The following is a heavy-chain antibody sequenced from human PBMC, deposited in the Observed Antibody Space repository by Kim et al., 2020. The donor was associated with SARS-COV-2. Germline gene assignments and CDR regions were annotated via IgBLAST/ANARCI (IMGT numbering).Heavy chain of an antibody. V-gene: IGHV1-69*06. CDR1: GGTFSSYA. CDR2: IIPIFGTA. J-gene: IGHJ6*02. D-gene: IGHD2-2*01. Sequence: SVKVSCKASGGTFSSYAISWVRQAPGQGLEWMGGIIPIFGTANYAQKFQGRVTITADKSTSTAYMELSSLRSEDTAVYYCARALGYCSSTSCSAPHYGMDVWGQGTTVTVSS. CDR3: ARALGYCSSTSCSAPHYGMDV.